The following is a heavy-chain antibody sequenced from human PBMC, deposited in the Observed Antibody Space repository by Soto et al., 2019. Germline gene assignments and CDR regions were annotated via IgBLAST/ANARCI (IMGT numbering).Heavy chain of an antibody. V-gene: IGHV3-33*01. Sequence: PXXSLRLSFAASGFTFSSYGMNWVLQAPGKGLEWVAVIWYDGSNKYYADSVKGRFTISRDNSKNTLYLQMNSLRAEDTAVYYCARQPRTEMATIGNAFDIWGQGTMVTVSS. J-gene: IGHJ3*02. CDR1: GFTFSSYG. CDR2: IWYDGSNK. CDR3: ARQPRTEMATIGNAFDI. D-gene: IGHD5-12*01.